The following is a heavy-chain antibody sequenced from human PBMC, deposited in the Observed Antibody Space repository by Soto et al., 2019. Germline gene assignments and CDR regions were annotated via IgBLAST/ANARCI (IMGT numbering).Heavy chain of an antibody. V-gene: IGHV1-18*04. J-gene: IGHJ5*02. CDR2: NSAYNGDT. CDR3: ARDQEYSTSGLYWFDL. D-gene: IGHD6-6*01. Sequence: ASVKVSCKASGYTFTSYGITWVRQAPGQGLEWMGWNSAYNGDTNYAPRLQGRVTMTTDTSTSTVYMELKSLKSDDTAVYYCARDQEYSTSGLYWFDLWGQGTLVTVSS. CDR1: GYTFTSYG.